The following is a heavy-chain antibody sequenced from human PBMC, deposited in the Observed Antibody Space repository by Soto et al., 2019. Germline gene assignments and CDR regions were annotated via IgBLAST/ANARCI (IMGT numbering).Heavy chain of an antibody. D-gene: IGHD1-26*01. Sequence: RLSCAASGFTYSGYRMHWVRQAPSKGLEWVAVIPYDGSNKYYADSVKGRFTISRDNSKNTQYLQMNSLRAEDTAVYYCPKDYGVGATWDAFDIWGQGTMVTVSS. J-gene: IGHJ3*02. CDR3: PKDYGVGATWDAFDI. V-gene: IGHV3-30*18. CDR1: GFTYSGYR. CDR2: IPYDGSNK.